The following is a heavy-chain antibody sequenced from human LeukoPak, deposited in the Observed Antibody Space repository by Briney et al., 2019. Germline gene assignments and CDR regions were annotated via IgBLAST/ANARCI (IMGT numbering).Heavy chain of an antibody. D-gene: IGHD6-19*01. Sequence: SETLSLTCTVSGGSISSYYWSWIRQPAGRGLEWVGRMYSSGSTNYNPSLKSRVTMSVDTSKNQFSLKLSAVTAADTAVYYCARDPSHSRGWFASWGQGTLVTVSS. CDR2: MYSSGST. CDR3: ARDPSHSRGWFAS. J-gene: IGHJ5*01. V-gene: IGHV4-4*07. CDR1: GGSISSYY.